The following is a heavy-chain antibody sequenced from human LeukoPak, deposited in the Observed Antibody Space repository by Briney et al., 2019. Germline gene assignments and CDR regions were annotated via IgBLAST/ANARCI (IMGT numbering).Heavy chain of an antibody. CDR3: AREGRWGWYCSSTSCSSNWFDP. CDR1: GGSISSSSYY. CDR2: IYYSGST. V-gene: IGHV4-39*07. D-gene: IGHD2-2*01. J-gene: IGHJ5*02. Sequence: SETLSLTCTVSGGSISSSSYYWGWIRQPPGKGLEWIGSIYYSGSTYYNPSLKSRVTISVDTSKNQFSLKLSSVTAADTAVYYCAREGRWGWYCSSTSCSSNWFDPWGQGTLVTVSS.